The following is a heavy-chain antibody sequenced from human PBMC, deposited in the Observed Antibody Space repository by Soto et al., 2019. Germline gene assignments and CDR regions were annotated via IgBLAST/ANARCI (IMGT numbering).Heavy chain of an antibody. V-gene: IGHV1-2*02. CDR2: INPNSGGT. Sequence: QVQLVQSGAEVKKPGASVKVSCKASGYTFTGYYMHWVRQAPGQGLEWMGWINPNSGGTNYAQKFQGRVTMTRDTSISTAYMELSRLRSDDTAVYYCARGRGYYDSSGYYYEHYYYGMDVWGQGTTVTVSS. J-gene: IGHJ6*02. CDR3: ARGRGYYDSSGYYYEHYYYGMDV. D-gene: IGHD3-22*01. CDR1: GYTFTGYY.